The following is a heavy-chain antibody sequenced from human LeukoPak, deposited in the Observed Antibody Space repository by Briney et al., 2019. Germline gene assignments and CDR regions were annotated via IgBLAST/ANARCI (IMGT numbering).Heavy chain of an antibody. CDR1: GGSISNYY. D-gene: IGHD1-26*01. J-gene: IGHJ3*02. V-gene: IGHV4-59*01. CDR3: ARVRRYSGRSDVFDI. CDR2: MYYSGGT. Sequence: PSETLSLTCTVSGGSISNYYWSWIRQSPGKGLAWIGYMYYSGGTNYNPSLKSRVTISVDTSKNQFSLKLTSVTAADTAVYYCARVRRYSGRSDVFDIWGQGTMVTVSS.